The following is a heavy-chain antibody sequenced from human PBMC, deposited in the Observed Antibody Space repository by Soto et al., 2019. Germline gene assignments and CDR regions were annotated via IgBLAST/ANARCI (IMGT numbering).Heavy chain of an antibody. Sequence: QVHLQESGPGLVKPSGTLSLSCDVSGVSFSSSNWWTWVLQPPGRGLEWIGQMSYSGTTVYNSSLESRFSIAVDRSKYVFSLMLTSVTAADKAIYFCARSASTVNPGMDREEAFDIWGQGTMVTVSP. D-gene: IGHD1-1*01. J-gene: IGHJ3*02. CDR2: MSYSGTT. CDR3: ARSASTVNPGMDREEAFDI. CDR1: GVSFSSSNW. V-gene: IGHV4-4*02.